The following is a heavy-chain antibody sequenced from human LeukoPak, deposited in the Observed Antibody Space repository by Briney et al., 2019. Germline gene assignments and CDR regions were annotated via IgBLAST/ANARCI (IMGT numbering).Heavy chain of an antibody. CDR1: GFTFSSYW. D-gene: IGHD5-18*01. CDR2: IKQDGSEK. Sequence: GGSLRLSCAASGFTFSSYWMSWVRQAPGKGLEWVANIKQDGSEKYYVDSVKGRFTISRDNAKNTLYLQMNSLRAEDTAVYYCAKDFTAMVRYYFDYWAREPWSPSPQ. CDR3: AKDFTAMVRYYFDY. V-gene: IGHV3-7*01. J-gene: IGHJ4*02.